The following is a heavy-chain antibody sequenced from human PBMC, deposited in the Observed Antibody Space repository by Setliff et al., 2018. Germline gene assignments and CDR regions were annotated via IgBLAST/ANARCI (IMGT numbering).Heavy chain of an antibody. CDR1: GFTFSSYS. D-gene: IGHD2-15*01. Sequence: LRLSCAASGFTFSSYSMNWVRQAPGKGLEWVSVIYNIGETRYADSVKGRLTISRDKSKNTLYLHLSSLRPEDTAVYYCARTCSGSGCYAGLESWGQGTPVTVSS. J-gene: IGHJ4*02. CDR2: IYNIGET. V-gene: IGHV3-66*02. CDR3: ARTCSGSGCYAGLES.